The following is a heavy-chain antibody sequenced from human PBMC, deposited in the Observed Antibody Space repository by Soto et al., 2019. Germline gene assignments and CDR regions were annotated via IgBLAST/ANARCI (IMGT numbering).Heavy chain of an antibody. J-gene: IGHJ3*02. CDR2: INHSGSN. CDR3: ARGGSNDWQVAFDI. V-gene: IGHV4-34*02. D-gene: IGHD3-9*01. Sequence: QLQQWGAGLLKPSETLSLTCVVSGGSFSTYYYNWIRQSPGKGLEWIGEINHSGSNNYSPPLKRRVTMSLDTSKNQFSLKLTSVTAADTAVYYCARGGSNDWQVAFDIWGQGTRVTVSS. CDR1: GGSFSTYY.